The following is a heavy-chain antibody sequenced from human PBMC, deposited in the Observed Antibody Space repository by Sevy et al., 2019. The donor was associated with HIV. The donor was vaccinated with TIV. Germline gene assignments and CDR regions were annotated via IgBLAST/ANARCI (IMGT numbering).Heavy chain of an antibody. Sequence: GGSLRLSCAASGFTFSNAWMSWVRQAPGKGLEWVGRIKSKTDGGTIDYAAPVKGRFTISRDDSKNTVYLQMNSLKSEDTAVYYCSTDPIIVLLVTDGMDVWGQGTTVTVSS. D-gene: IGHD2-8*02. CDR2: IKSKTDGGTI. J-gene: IGHJ6*02. CDR3: STDPIIVLLVTDGMDV. V-gene: IGHV3-15*01. CDR1: GFTFSNAW.